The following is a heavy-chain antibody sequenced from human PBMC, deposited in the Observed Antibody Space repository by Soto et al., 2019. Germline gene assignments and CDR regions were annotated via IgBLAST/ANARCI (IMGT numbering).Heavy chain of an antibody. Sequence: QLQLQESGPGLVKPPETLSLTCTVSGGSISTSRYYWVWIRQPPGKGLEWIGSIFYSGTTYYNTSRSRPVTXSXDXXTNQLPLAPTSVPAADTSVCYWPRQVGSGTWHFDLWGRGTLVTVSS. CDR1: GGSISTSRYY. V-gene: IGHV4-39*01. D-gene: IGHD3-10*01. J-gene: IGHJ2*01. CDR2: IFYSGTT. CDR3: PRQVGSGTWHFDL.